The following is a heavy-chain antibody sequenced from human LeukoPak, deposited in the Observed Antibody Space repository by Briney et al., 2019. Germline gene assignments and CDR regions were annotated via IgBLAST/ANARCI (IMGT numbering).Heavy chain of an antibody. Sequence: ASVKVSCKASGGTFSSYAISWVRQAPGQGLEWMGGIIPILGTANYAQKFQGRVTITADESTSTAYMELSSLRSEDTAVYYCAREMVVGSGYTLFDYWGQGTLVTVSS. CDR1: GGTFSSYA. CDR3: AREMVVGSGYTLFDY. CDR2: IIPILGTA. D-gene: IGHD5-12*01. J-gene: IGHJ4*02. V-gene: IGHV1-69*13.